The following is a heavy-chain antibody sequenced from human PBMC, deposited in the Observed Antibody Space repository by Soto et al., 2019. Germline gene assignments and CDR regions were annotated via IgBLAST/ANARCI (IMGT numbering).Heavy chain of an antibody. D-gene: IGHD4-17*01. V-gene: IGHV3-30*18. Sequence: QVQLVESGGGVVQPGRSLRLSCAASGFTFSTYGMHWVRQAPGKGLEWVAVISYDGNNKYYADSVKGRFTIARDNSKNTLFLQMASLRAEDTAVYYCAKDHLPSTVTTPGYWGQGTLVNVSS. CDR3: AKDHLPSTVTTPGY. CDR2: ISYDGNNK. J-gene: IGHJ4*02. CDR1: GFTFSTYG.